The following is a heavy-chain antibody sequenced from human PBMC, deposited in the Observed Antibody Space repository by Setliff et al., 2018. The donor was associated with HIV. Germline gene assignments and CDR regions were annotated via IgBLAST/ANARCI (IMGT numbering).Heavy chain of an antibody. V-gene: IGHV3-30*15. CDR1: GFTFSSYA. Sequence: PGGSLRLSCAASGFTFSSYAMHWVRQAPGKGLEWVAVISYDGSNKYYADSVKGRFAISRDNSRKTVYLQMSSLRAEDTAIYYCAREDYYDSMTTNYYYNGMDVWGQGTTVTVSS. CDR2: ISYDGSNK. CDR3: AREDYYDSMTTNYYYNGMDV. J-gene: IGHJ6*02. D-gene: IGHD3-22*01.